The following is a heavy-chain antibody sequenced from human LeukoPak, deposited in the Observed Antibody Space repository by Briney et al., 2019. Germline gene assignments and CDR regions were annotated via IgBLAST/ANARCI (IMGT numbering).Heavy chain of an antibody. J-gene: IGHJ6*03. V-gene: IGHV4-59*11. D-gene: IGHD3-3*01. CDR1: GGSISSHY. CDR3: ARATSRGIFGVVYYYYYMDV. CDR2: IYYSGST. Sequence: SETLSLTCTVSGGSISSHYWSWIRQPPGKGLEWIGYIYYSGSTNYNPSLKSRVTISVDTSKNQFSLKLSSVTAADTAVYYCARATSRGIFGVVYYYYYMDVWGKGTTVTVSS.